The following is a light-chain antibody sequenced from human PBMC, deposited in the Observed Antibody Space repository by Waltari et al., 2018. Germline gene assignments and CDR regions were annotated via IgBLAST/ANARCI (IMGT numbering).Light chain of an antibody. CDR3: QQYYSTPRT. CDR1: PSVLYSSNNKNY. J-gene: IGKJ1*01. CDR2: WAS. Sequence: DIVMTQSPDSLAVSLGERATLNCKSRPSVLYSSNNKNYLAWYQQKPGQTPKLLIYWASTRESGVPDRFSGSGSGTDFTLTSSSLQAEDVAVYYCQQYYSTPRTFGQGTKVEIK. V-gene: IGKV4-1*01.